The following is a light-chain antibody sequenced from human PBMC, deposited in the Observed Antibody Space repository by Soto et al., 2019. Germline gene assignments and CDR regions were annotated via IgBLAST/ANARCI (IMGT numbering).Light chain of an antibody. CDR2: GSS. Sequence: IVMTQSPATLSASPGEGVTISCRASENVGTNLAWYQQKPGQAPRLLIYGSSTRATGIPATFSGSGSGTEFTLTISSLQSEESAIYYCQQYNNWGLSFGGGTKVEIK. V-gene: IGKV3D-15*01. CDR3: QQYNNWGLS. J-gene: IGKJ4*01. CDR1: ENVGTN.